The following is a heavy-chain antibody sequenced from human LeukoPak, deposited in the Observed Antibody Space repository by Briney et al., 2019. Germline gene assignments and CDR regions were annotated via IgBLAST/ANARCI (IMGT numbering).Heavy chain of an antibody. D-gene: IGHD3-22*01. J-gene: IGHJ3*02. CDR2: IIPIFGTA. CDR1: GGTFSSYA. Sequence: ASVKVSCKASGGTFSSYAISWVRQAPGLGLEWMGGIIPIFGTANYAQKFQGRVTITADKSTSTAYMGLSSLRSEDTAVYYCARTGRYYYDSSGYPPPIWGQGTMVTVSS. V-gene: IGHV1-69*06. CDR3: ARTGRYYYDSSGYPPPI.